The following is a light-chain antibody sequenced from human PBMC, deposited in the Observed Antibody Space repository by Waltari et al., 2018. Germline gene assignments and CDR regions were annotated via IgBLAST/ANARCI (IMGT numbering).Light chain of an antibody. J-gene: IGLJ3*02. CDR3: SSYAGSNNLRV. CDR2: EVS. CDR1: SSDVGGYNY. Sequence: QSALTQPPSASGSPGQSVTISCTGTSSDVGGYNYVSWYQQHPGKAPKLMIYEVSKRPAGVRDRFSGSKSGNTASLTVAGLQAEDEADYYCSSYAGSNNLRVFGGGTKLTVL. V-gene: IGLV2-8*01.